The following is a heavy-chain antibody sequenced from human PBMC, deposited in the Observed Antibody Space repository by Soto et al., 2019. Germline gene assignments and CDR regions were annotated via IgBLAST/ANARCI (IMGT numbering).Heavy chain of an antibody. CDR1: GFTFSSYA. CDR3: ATDCGGDCYYDY. CDR2: ISGSGGST. V-gene: IGHV3-23*01. Sequence: GGSLRLSCAASGFTFSSYAMSWVRQAPGKGLEWVSAISGSGGSTYYADSVKGRFTISRDNSKNTLHLQMNSLRAEDTAVYYCATDCGGDCYYDYWGQGTLVTVSS. D-gene: IGHD2-21*02. J-gene: IGHJ4*02.